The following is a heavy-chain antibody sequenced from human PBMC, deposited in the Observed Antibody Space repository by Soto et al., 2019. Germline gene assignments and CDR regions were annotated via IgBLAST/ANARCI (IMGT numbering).Heavy chain of an antibody. CDR2: FDPEDGET. V-gene: IGHV1-24*01. Sequence: ASVKVSCKVSGYTLTELSMHWVRQAPGKGLEWMGGFDPEDGETIYAQKFQGRVTMTEDTSTDTAYMELSSLRSEDTAVYSCATGTVVTPEDYYYGMDVWGQGTTVTVSS. CDR1: GYTLTELS. CDR3: ATGTVVTPEDYYYGMDV. D-gene: IGHD2-21*02. J-gene: IGHJ6*02.